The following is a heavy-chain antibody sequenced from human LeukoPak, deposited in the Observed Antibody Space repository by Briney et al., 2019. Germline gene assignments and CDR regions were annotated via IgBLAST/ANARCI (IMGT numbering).Heavy chain of an antibody. J-gene: IGHJ4*02. Sequence: SETLSLTCGVSGGSITTTNYWSWVRPPPGGGLEWIGEVSLAGRTRYNPSLKNRVNISIDESKNHLYLNLASVTAADTAVYYCSRESGPFCPFGHWGQGTLVAVTS. V-gene: IGHV4-4*02. CDR2: VSLAGRT. CDR3: SRESGPFCPFGH. D-gene: IGHD1-26*01. CDR1: GGSITTTNY.